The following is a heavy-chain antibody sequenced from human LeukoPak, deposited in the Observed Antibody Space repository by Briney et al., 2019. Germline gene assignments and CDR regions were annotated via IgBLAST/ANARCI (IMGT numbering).Heavy chain of an antibody. CDR2: IHNSGTS. V-gene: IGHV4-59*01. CDR1: DDSISDYY. D-gene: IGHD3-16*01. CDR3: TRGAGWLIDY. J-gene: IGHJ4*02. Sequence: SETLSLTCTVSDDSISDYYRGWIRQPPGKGLEWIGYIHNSGTSTYNLSLKGRVTISADTSKNQFSLKLNSMTTADTAVYYCTRGAGWLIDYWGQGTLVTVSS.